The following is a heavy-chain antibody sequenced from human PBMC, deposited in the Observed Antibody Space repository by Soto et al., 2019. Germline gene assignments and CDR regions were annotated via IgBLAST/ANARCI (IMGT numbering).Heavy chain of an antibody. J-gene: IGHJ4*02. CDR2: ISDSGHST. CDR1: GCTFSSYA. V-gene: IGHV3-23*01. CDR3: AKDVPKLCTGGTCYTFVASDY. Sequence: PGGSLRLSCTASGCTFSSYAMSWVRQAPGKGLEWVSTISDSGHSTYYTDSVRGRFTVSRDNSQNTLYLQMSSLRAEDTAVYSCAKDVPKLCTGGTCYTFVASDYWGQGTLVTVSS. D-gene: IGHD2-8*02.